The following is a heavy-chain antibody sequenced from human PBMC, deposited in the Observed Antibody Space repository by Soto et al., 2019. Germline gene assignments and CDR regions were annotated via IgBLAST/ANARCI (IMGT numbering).Heavy chain of an antibody. J-gene: IGHJ3*01. CDR2: VNPNSAIT. CDR3: ARGEAVARPPEAFDV. CDR1: GYTFTAYY. Sequence: QVHLVQSWAEVKKPGASVKVSCQASGYTFTAYYLHWVRQSPGQGPDWMGWVNPNSAITYFAQKFQGRVTVTSDTSTSTAYMELTGLRSDDTAIYYCARGEAVARPPEAFDVWGQGTMVTVSS. V-gene: IGHV1-2*02. D-gene: IGHD2-15*01.